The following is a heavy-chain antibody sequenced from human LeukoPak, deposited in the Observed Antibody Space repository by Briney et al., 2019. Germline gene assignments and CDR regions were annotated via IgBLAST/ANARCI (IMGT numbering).Heavy chain of an antibody. D-gene: IGHD5-24*01. CDR2: FYVGGAT. J-gene: IGHJ4*02. CDR1: GFSVTNNY. Sequence: GGSLRLSCAVSGFSVTNNYMSWVRQAPGKGLEWVSVFYVGGATYYADSVKGRFTISRDNSENTLYLQMKSLRAEDTAVYYCARGDGYNFFDYGGQGTLVTVSS. CDR3: ARGDGYNFFDY. V-gene: IGHV3-53*01.